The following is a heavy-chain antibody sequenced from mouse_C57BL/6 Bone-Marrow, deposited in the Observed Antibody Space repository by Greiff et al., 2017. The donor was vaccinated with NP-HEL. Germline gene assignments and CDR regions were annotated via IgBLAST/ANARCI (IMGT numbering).Heavy chain of an antibody. J-gene: IGHJ2*01. Sequence: QVQLQQSGAELVRPGASVTLSCKASGYTFTDYEMHWVKQTPVHGLEWIGAIDPETGGTAYNQKFKGKAILTADQSSSTAYMELRSLTSEDSAVYYCTRSLITTVVESFDYWGQGTTLTVSS. CDR3: TRSLITTVVESFDY. CDR1: GYTFTDYE. V-gene: IGHV1-15*01. D-gene: IGHD1-1*01. CDR2: IDPETGGT.